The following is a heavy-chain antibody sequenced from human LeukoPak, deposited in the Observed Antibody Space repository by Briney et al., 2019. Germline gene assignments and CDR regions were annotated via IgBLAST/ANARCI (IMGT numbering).Heavy chain of an antibody. CDR3: ARYDILTVPLGGGFDI. J-gene: IGHJ3*02. Sequence: PSETLSPTCAVSGGSISSSNWWSWVRQPPGKGLEWIGEIYHSGSTNYNPSLKSRVTISVDKSKNQFSLKLSSVTAADTAVYYCARYDILTVPLGGGFDIWGQGTMVTVSS. CDR2: IYHSGST. CDR1: GGSISSSNW. V-gene: IGHV4-4*02. D-gene: IGHD3-9*01.